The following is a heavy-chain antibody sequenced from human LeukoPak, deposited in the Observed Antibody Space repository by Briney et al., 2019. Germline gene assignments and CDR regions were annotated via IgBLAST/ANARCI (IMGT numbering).Heavy chain of an antibody. CDR1: GFTFSNYW. CDR3: ARDPFYGDADLDS. D-gene: IGHD4-17*01. J-gene: IGHJ4*02. Sequence: SGGSLRLSCAASGFTFSNYWMHWVRQAPGKGLAWVSRIKSDGSITSYADSVKGRFTISRDNAKNTLYLQMNSLRAEDTAMYYCARDPFYGDADLDSWGQGTLVTVSS. V-gene: IGHV3-74*01. CDR2: IKSDGSIT.